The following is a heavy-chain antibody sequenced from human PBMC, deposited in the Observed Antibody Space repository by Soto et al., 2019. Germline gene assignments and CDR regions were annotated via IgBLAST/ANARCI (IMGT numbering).Heavy chain of an antibody. CDR1: GASISCFY. V-gene: IGHV4-4*07. CDR3: VRDGTKTLRDWFDP. J-gene: IGHJ5*02. Sequence: SETLSLTCTVSGASISCFYWSWIRKSAGKGLEWIGRIYATGTTDYNPSLKGRVMMSVDTSKKQFSLKLRSVTAADTAVYYCVRDGTKTLRDWFDPWGQGISVTVSS. D-gene: IGHD1-1*01. CDR2: IYATGTT.